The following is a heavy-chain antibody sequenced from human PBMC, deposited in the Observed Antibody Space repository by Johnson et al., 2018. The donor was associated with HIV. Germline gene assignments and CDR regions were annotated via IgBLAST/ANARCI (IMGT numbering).Heavy chain of an antibody. CDR2: ISYDGSDK. D-gene: IGHD3-22*01. CDR1: GFTFNSYA. J-gene: IGHJ3*01. CDR3: ARGSRYTYDYDDAHLLHAFDF. Sequence: QVQLVESGGGVVQPGRSLRLSCAASGFTFNSYAMHWVRQAPAKGLEWVAVISYDGSDKYYADSVKGRFTISSDSSKNTLYLQVNSLRAEDTAVYYCARGSRYTYDYDDAHLLHAFDFWGQGTMVTVSS. V-gene: IGHV3-30*04.